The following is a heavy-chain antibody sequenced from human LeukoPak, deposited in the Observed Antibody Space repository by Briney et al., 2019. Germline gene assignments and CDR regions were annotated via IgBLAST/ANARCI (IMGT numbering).Heavy chain of an antibody. Sequence: GGSLRLSCAASGFTLTNYAMSWVRQAPGKGLEWVSDISGCTGNTYYADSVKGRFTISRDNSKNTLFLQMNSLRAEDTAVYYCAKDARRTNGWYFFDYWGQGTLVTVSS. D-gene: IGHD6-19*01. J-gene: IGHJ4*02. CDR2: ISGCTGNT. CDR3: AKDARRTNGWYFFDY. V-gene: IGHV3-23*01. CDR1: GFTLTNYA.